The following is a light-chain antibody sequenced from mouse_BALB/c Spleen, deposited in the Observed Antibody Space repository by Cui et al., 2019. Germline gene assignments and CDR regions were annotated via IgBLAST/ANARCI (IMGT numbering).Light chain of an antibody. CDR3: HQWSSYPWT. Sequence: QLLLTQSPATITASLGEEITLTCSASSSVSYMHWYQQKSGTSPKLLIYSTSNLASGVPSRFSGSGSGTFYSLTISSVEAEDAADYYCHQWSSYPWTFGGGTKLEIK. CDR1: SSVSY. V-gene: IGKV4-80*01. CDR2: STS. J-gene: IGKJ1*01.